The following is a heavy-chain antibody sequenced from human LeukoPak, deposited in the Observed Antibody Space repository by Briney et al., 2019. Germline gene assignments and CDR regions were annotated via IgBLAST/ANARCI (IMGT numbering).Heavy chain of an antibody. CDR3: AKALYGGNGGV. Sequence: GGSLRLSCAASGFTFSSCGMHWVRQAPGKGLEWVAVISYDGSNKYYADSVKGRFTISRDNSKNTLYLQMNSLRAEDTAVYYCAKALYGGNGGVWGQGTLVTVSS. J-gene: IGHJ4*02. D-gene: IGHD4-23*01. CDR1: GFTFSSCG. V-gene: IGHV3-30*18. CDR2: ISYDGSNK.